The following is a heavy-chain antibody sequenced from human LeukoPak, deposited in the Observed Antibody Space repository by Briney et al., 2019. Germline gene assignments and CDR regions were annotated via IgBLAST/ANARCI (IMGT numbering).Heavy chain of an antibody. V-gene: IGHV3-30*02. CDR3: AKDVLQLVAGEYFEH. CDR2: IRSDGSNK. Sequence: GGSLRLSCAASGFTFSRYGMHWVRQAPGRGLEWVAFIRSDGSNKYYADSVKGRFTISRDNSKNTLYLLVNSLRGEDTAVYYCAKDVLQLVAGEYFEHWGQGTRVTVSS. D-gene: IGHD6-13*01. J-gene: IGHJ4*02. CDR1: GFTFSRYG.